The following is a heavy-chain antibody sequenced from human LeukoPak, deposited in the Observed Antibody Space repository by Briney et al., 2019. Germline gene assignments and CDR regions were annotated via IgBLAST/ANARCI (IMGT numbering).Heavy chain of an antibody. V-gene: IGHV1-2*02. D-gene: IGHD3-16*02. CDR1: GYTFTGYY. CDR3: ASSYDYVWGSYRLNY. J-gene: IGHJ4*02. CDR2: INPNSGGT. Sequence: ASVKVSCKASGYTFTGYYMHWVRQAPGQGLEWMGWINPNSGGTNYAQKFQGRVTMTRDTSISTAYMELSRLRSDDTAVYYCASSYDYVWGSYRLNYWGQGTLVIVSS.